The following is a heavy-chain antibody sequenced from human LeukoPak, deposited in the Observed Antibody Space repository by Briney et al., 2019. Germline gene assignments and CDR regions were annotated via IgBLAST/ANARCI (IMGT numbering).Heavy chain of an antibody. CDR2: NYYSGST. D-gene: IGHD3-22*01. V-gene: IGHV4-39*02. CDR3: ARDEGDYYDSSGRLIK. Sequence: SETLSLTCTVSGDSISSSSSYWGWIRQPPGEGLEWIGSNYYSGSTYYNTSLKSRVTISVDTSKNQFSLKLSSVTAADTAVYYCARDEGDYYDSSGRLIKWGQGTLVTVS. J-gene: IGHJ4*02. CDR1: GDSISSSSSY.